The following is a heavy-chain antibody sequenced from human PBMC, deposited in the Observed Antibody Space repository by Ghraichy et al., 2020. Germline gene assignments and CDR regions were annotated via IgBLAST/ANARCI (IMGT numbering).Heavy chain of an antibody. CDR1: RFIFSNYA. D-gene: IGHD2-2*01. CDR3: AKRQGFAVPSWHFDL. V-gene: IGHV3-23*01. J-gene: IGHJ2*01. Sequence: LSLTCAASRFIFSNYAMSWVRQAPGKGLEYVSTIDKSDGTTYYADSVKGRFTILRDNSKNTLYLEMNSLRAEDTAIYYCAKRQGFAVPSWHFDLWGRGTLVTVSS. CDR2: IDKSDGTT.